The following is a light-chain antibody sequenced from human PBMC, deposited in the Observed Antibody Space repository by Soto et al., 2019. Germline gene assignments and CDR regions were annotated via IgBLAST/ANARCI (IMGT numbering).Light chain of an antibody. CDR2: EGS. CDR3: CSYAGSRV. CDR1: SSDAGNYNL. Sequence: QPVLTQPASVSGSPGQSITISCTGTSSDAGNYNLVSWYQHHPGKAPKLMIYEGSKRPSGVSNRFSGSNSGTTASLTISGLQAEDEADYYCCSYAGSRVFGGGTKLTVL. J-gene: IGLJ3*02. V-gene: IGLV2-23*01.